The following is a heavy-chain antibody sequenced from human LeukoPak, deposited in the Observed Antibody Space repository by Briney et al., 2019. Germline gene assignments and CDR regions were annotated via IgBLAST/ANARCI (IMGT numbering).Heavy chain of an antibody. D-gene: IGHD4-11*01. CDR3: ARSPRRKGYSNYYYYLDV. V-gene: IGHV1-18*01. CDR1: GYTFTSYG. Sequence: SVKVSCKASGYTFTSYGISWVRQAPGQGLEWMGWICADNGNSKKAQKPQGRATMTTYTSTNTTYMELRSLRSDDSAVYYCARSPRRKGYSNYYYYLDVWGKGTTVTVSS. J-gene: IGHJ6*03. CDR2: ICADNGNS.